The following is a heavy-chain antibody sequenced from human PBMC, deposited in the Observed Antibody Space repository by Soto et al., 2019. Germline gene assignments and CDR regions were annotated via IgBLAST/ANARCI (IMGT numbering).Heavy chain of an antibody. D-gene: IGHD6-19*01. V-gene: IGHV3-21*01. CDR3: ARIHSVAGTDYGMDV. Sequence: GGSPRLSCAASGFTFSSYSMNWVRQAPGKGLEWVSSISSSSSYIYYADSVKGRFTISRDNAKKSLYLQMNSLRAEDTAVYYCARIHSVAGTDYGMDVWGQGTTVTVSS. CDR2: ISSSSSYI. J-gene: IGHJ6*02. CDR1: GFTFSSYS.